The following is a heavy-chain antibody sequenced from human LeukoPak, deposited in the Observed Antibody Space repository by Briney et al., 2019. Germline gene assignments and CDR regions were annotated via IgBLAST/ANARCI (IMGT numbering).Heavy chain of an antibody. J-gene: IGHJ6*03. D-gene: IGHD3-3*01. CDR3: ARDLGFWSGPNYYYYMDV. Sequence: GTSVKVSCKASGVTFTRSAMQWVRQARGQRLEWIGWIVAGSGNRNYAQKFQERVTITRDMSTSTAYMELSSLRSDDTAVYYCARDLGFWSGPNYYYYMDVWGKGTTVTVSS. CDR2: IVAGSGNR. CDR1: GVTFTRSA. V-gene: IGHV1-58*02.